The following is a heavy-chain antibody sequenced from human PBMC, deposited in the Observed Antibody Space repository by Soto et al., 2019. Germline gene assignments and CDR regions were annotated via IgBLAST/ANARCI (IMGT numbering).Heavy chain of an antibody. D-gene: IGHD3-9*01. CDR3: VKVSTFYDILTGYYSTNFFDP. CDR1: GFTISEFS. J-gene: IGHJ5*02. Sequence: PGGSLRLSCSASGFTISEFSMHWVRQAPGKGLQYVSTISSDGDITYYADSVKGRFTISRDNSKNTLYLQMNSLRPEDTAVYYCVKVSTFYDILTGYYSTNFFDPWGQGTLVTV. CDR2: ISSDGDIT. V-gene: IGHV3-64D*06.